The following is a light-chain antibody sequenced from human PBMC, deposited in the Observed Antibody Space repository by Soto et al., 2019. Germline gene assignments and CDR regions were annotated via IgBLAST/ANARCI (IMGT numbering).Light chain of an antibody. V-gene: IGLV2-23*02. J-gene: IGLJ3*02. CDR2: GVT. CDR3: FSYAGSSTWV. Sequence: QSALTQPASLSGSPGQSITISCTGTRSDIGSYNSIAWYQQHPGKAPRVVIFGVTKRPSGISDRFSGSKSGYTASLTISGLQAEDEADYFCFSYAGSSTWVFGGGTKL. CDR1: RSDIGSYNS.